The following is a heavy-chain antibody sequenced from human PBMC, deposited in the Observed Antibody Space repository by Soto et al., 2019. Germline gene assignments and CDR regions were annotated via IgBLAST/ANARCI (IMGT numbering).Heavy chain of an antibody. CDR2: IKSNTDGETT. CDR1: GFTFNNAW. D-gene: IGHD3-22*01. V-gene: IGHV3-15*01. J-gene: IGHJ4*02. CDR3: TTLRDTSGYYDATYFDD. Sequence: EVQLVESGGGLVKPGGSLRLSCVGSGFTFNNAWMTWVRRAPGKGLEWIGRIKSNTDGETTDHAAPVKGRFFISRDDSKNVVYLQMNSLKTEDTAAYYCTTLRDTSGYYDATYFDDWGQGARVTVSS.